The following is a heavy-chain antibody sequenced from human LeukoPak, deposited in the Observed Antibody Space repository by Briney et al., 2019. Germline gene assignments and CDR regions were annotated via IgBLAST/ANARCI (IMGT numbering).Heavy chain of an antibody. Sequence: GGSLRLSCAASGFAFSSFAMTWVRQSPGKGLEWVSSVSDSGVNTYYAGSVRGRFTVSRDNFKNILYLQMNSLTVEDTAFYYCSKGRGSTLANIDFWGQGALVTVSS. CDR3: SKGRGSTLANIDF. D-gene: IGHD3-10*01. J-gene: IGHJ4*02. V-gene: IGHV3-23*01. CDR1: GFAFSSFA. CDR2: VSDSGVNT.